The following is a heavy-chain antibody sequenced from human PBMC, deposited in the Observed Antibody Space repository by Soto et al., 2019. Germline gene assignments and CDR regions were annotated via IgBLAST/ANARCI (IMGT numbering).Heavy chain of an antibody. CDR2: ISGSGGST. Sequence: GGSLRLSCAASGFTFSSYAMSWVRQAPGKGLEWVSAISGSGGSTYYADSVKGRFTISRDNSKNTLYLQMNSLRAEDTAVYYCANPVLKYSSGWYSDYWGQGTLVTVSS. J-gene: IGHJ4*02. V-gene: IGHV3-23*01. CDR1: GFTFSSYA. CDR3: ANPVLKYSSGWYSDY. D-gene: IGHD6-19*01.